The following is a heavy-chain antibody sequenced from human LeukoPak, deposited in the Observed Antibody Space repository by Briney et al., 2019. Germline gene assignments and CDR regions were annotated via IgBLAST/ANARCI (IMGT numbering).Heavy chain of an antibody. V-gene: IGHV4-61*02. Sequence: PSETLSLTCTVSGGSISSGNYYWSWIRQPAGKGLEWIGRIYTSGSTNYNPSLKSRVTISVDTSKNQFSLTLSSVTAADTAVYYCARGTVVTPPFGWSDYWGQGTLVTVSS. CDR3: ARGTVVTPPFGWSDY. J-gene: IGHJ4*02. CDR2: IYTSGST. D-gene: IGHD4-23*01. CDR1: GGSISSGNYY.